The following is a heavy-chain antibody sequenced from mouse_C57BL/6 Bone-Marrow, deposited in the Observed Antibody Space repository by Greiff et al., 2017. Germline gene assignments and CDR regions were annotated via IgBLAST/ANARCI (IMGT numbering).Heavy chain of an antibody. CDR2: MHPNGGSP. Sequence: VQLQQPGAELVKPGASVKLSCKASGYTFTNYWMHWVKQRPGQGLEWIGMMHPNGGSPDYNEKFKSEATLSVDKSSRTAYMGLSSLTSENSAVYYCARSYDYGVYTMDYWGQGTSVTVSS. D-gene: IGHD2-4*01. V-gene: IGHV1-64*01. CDR3: ARSYDYGVYTMDY. CDR1: GYTFTNYW. J-gene: IGHJ4*01.